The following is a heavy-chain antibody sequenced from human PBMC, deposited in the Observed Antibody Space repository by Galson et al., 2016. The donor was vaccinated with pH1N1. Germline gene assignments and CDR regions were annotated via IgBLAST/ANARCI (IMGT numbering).Heavy chain of an antibody. J-gene: IGHJ4*02. Sequence: SLRLSCAASGFNFSNYWMQWVRQAPGKGLQWVANINQDGDKKYYVGSVEGRFTISRYNAKHSLYLQMNNLRDEDTSMYFCARLYFDYWGQGALVTVSS. CDR3: ARLYFDY. CDR1: GFNFSNYW. V-gene: IGHV3-7*01. D-gene: IGHD2-2*02. CDR2: INQDGDKK.